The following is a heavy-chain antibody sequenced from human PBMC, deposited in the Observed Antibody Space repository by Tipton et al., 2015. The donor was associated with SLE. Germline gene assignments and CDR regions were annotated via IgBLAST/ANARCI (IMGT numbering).Heavy chain of an antibody. V-gene: IGHV4-59*01. CDR3: ARDFWSGYGSFDS. Sequence: TLSLTCTISGDSLSNYYWSWIRQPPGKGLEWIGYIYYSGTTNYNPSLKSRVIISVDTSKNQFSLKLSSVTAADTAVYYCARDFWSGYGSFDSWGQGALVTVSP. CDR2: IYYSGTT. CDR1: GDSLSNYY. D-gene: IGHD3-3*01. J-gene: IGHJ4*02.